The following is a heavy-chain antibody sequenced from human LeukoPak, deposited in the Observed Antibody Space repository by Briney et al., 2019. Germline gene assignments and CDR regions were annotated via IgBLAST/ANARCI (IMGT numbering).Heavy chain of an antibody. J-gene: IGHJ3*02. Sequence: GGSLRLSCAASGFTFSSYAMHWVRQAPGKGLGWVAVISYDGSSKYYADSVKGRFTISRDNSKNTLYLQMNSLRAEDTAVYYCARYCSSTSCYGAFDIWGQGTMVTVSS. CDR1: GFTFSSYA. D-gene: IGHD2-2*01. CDR3: ARYCSSTSCYGAFDI. V-gene: IGHV3-30-3*01. CDR2: ISYDGSSK.